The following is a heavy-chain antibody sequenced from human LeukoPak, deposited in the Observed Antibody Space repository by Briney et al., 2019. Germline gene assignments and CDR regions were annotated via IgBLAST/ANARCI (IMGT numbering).Heavy chain of an antibody. CDR2: IIPIFGTA. D-gene: IGHD6-6*01. V-gene: IGHV1-69*13. CDR3: ARDITDSSSPLYYFDY. CDR1: GGTFSSYA. J-gene: IGHJ4*02. Sequence: ASGKVSCKASGGTFSSYAISWVRQAPGQGLEWMGGIIPIFGTANYAQKFQGRVTITADESTSTAYMELSSLRSEDTAVYYCARDITDSSSPLYYFDYWGQGTLVTVSS.